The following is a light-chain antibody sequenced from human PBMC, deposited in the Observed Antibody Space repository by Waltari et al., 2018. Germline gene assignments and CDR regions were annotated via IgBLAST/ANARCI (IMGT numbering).Light chain of an antibody. CDR3: ASWDDSLNGRWV. J-gene: IGLJ2*01. CDR1: YSNVGNNV. CDR2: RRD. V-gene: IGLV1-44*01. Sequence: QSELTQPPSASGTPGQKVTISCSGRYSNVGNNVVNWYQQFPGTAPKLLIYRRDQRPSGVPDRFSGSKSGTSASLAIIGLRSDDEADYYCASWDDSLNGRWVFGGGTKLTVL.